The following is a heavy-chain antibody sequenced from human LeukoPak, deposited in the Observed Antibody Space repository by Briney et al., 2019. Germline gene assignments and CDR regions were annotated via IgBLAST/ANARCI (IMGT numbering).Heavy chain of an antibody. V-gene: IGHV4-59*01. J-gene: IGHJ4*02. CDR1: GGSISSYY. D-gene: IGHD3-22*01. Sequence: TSETLSLTCTVSGGSISSYYWSWIRQPPGKGLEWSAYSYYSGSTNYNPSLKSRVTISVDTSKNQFSLKLSSVTAADTAVYYCARGYYDSSGYYYFDYWGQGTLVTVSS. CDR3: ARGYYDSSGYYYFDY. CDR2: SYYSGST.